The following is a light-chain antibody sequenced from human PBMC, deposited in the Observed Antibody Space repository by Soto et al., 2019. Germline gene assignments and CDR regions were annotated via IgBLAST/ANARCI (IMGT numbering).Light chain of an antibody. Sequence: EIVLTQSPGTLSLSPGERATLSCGASQSLSSNSLAWYQQKPGQAPRLLIYGASSRATGIPDRFSGSGSGTDFTLTISRLEPYDFAVYYCQQYGTSPYTFGQGTKLVIK. CDR2: GAS. J-gene: IGKJ2*01. CDR1: QSLSSNS. CDR3: QQYGTSPYT. V-gene: IGKV3-20*01.